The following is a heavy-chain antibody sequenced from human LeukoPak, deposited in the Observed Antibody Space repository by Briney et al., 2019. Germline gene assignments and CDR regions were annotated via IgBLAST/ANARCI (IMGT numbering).Heavy chain of an antibody. V-gene: IGHV1-69*13. Sequence: SVKVSCXASGGTFSSYAISWVRQAPGQGLEWMGGIIPIFGTANYAQKFQGRVTITADESTSTAYMELSSLRSEDTAVYYCTSHRGNSGWYFDLWGRGTLVTVSS. CDR3: TSHRGNSGWYFDL. D-gene: IGHD4-23*01. CDR1: GGTFSSYA. J-gene: IGHJ2*01. CDR2: IIPIFGTA.